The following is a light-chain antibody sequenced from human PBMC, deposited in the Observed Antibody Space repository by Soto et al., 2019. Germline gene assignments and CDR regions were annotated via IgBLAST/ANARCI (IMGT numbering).Light chain of an antibody. CDR2: GTS. Sequence: DIQMTQSPSSLSASVLYRVTITFRASQSISNSLNWYQQKPGKAPNLLIYGTSSLQSGVPSRFSGSGSGTDFTLTISSLQREDFATYYCQKSYSSSWKFGQGTKVDIK. CDR3: QKSYSSSWK. V-gene: IGKV1-39*01. CDR1: QSISNS. J-gene: IGKJ1*01.